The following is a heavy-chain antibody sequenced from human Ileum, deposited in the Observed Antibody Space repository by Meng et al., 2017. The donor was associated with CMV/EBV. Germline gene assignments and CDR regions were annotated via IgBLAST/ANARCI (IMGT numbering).Heavy chain of an antibody. CDR2: MFYRGNT. D-gene: IGHD2-21*02. Sequence: QLPLQESGPGLVKPSETLSLTCTVSGGSISNGNFYWGWIRQHPGKELELIGSMFYRGNTYYNPSLRSRVTISLDTSKDQFSLRLTSVTGADTAVYYCARMTLYWYFDLWGRGSLVTVSS. V-gene: IGHV4-39*07. CDR1: GGSISNGNFY. J-gene: IGHJ2*01. CDR3: ARMTLYWYFDL.